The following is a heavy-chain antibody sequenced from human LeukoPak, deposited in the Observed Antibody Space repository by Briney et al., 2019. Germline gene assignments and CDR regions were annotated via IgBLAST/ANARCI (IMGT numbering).Heavy chain of an antibody. CDR1: GGTFGSYA. CDR3: AREAVNKYQLLYFDY. Sequence: SVKVSCKASGGTFGSYAISWVRQAPGQGLEWMGGIIPIFGTANYAQKFQGRVTITTDESTSTAYMELSSLRSEDTAVYYCAREAVNKYQLLYFDYWGQGTLVTVSS. CDR2: IIPIFGTA. D-gene: IGHD2-2*01. V-gene: IGHV1-69*05. J-gene: IGHJ4*02.